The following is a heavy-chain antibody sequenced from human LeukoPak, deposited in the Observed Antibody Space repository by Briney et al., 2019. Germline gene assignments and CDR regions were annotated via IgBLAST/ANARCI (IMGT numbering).Heavy chain of an antibody. V-gene: IGHV3-21*01. J-gene: IGHJ4*02. CDR1: GFTFSSYS. CDR3: ASEYSSSPVGGE. D-gene: IGHD6-6*01. CDR2: ISSSSSYI. Sequence: GGSLRLSCAASGFTFSSYSMNWVRQAPGKGLEWVSSISSSSSYIYYAYSVKGRFTISRNNAKNSLYLQMNSLRAEDTAVYYCASEYSSSPVGGEWGQGTLVTVSS.